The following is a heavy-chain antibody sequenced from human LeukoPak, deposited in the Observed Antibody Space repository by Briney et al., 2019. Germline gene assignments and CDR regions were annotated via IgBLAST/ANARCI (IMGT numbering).Heavy chain of an antibody. V-gene: IGHV1-8*01. D-gene: IGHD4-17*01. J-gene: IGHJ3*02. CDR3: ARFTVTTGGNAFDI. CDR1: GYTFINYD. CDR2: MNPDSGNT. Sequence: AASVKVSCKASGYTFINYDINWVRQATGQGLEWMGWMNPDSGNTVYAQKFQGRVTFTRTTSISTAYMELSSLRSEDTAVYYCARFTVTTGGNAFDIWGQGTMVTVSS.